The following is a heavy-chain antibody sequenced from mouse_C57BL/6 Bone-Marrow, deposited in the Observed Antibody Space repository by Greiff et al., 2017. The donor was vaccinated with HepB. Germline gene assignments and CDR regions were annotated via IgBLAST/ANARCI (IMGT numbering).Heavy chain of an antibody. D-gene: IGHD1-1*01. CDR3: TMGSSYDYYAMDY. CDR1: GFNIKDDY. Sequence: EVKLVESGAELVRPGASVKLSCTASGFNIKDDYMHWVKQRPEQGLEWIGWIDPENGDTEYASKFQGKAPITADTSSNTAYLQLSSLTSEDTAVYYCTMGSSYDYYAMDYWGQGTSVTVSS. J-gene: IGHJ4*01. CDR2: IDPENGDT. V-gene: IGHV14-4*01.